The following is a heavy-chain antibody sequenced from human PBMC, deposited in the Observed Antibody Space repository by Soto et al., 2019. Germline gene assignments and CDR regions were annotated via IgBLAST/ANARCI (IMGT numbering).Heavy chain of an antibody. Sequence: GGSLRLSCAASGFSFSNYWMTWVRQAPGKGLEWVANIKNDGSDKYYGASVKGRFTISRDNAKNSLYLQMNSLRAEDTAVYYCARDSGYSYGPPDYWGQGTLVTVSS. V-gene: IGHV3-7*01. D-gene: IGHD5-18*01. CDR1: GFSFSNYW. CDR3: ARDSGYSYGPPDY. CDR2: IKNDGSDK. J-gene: IGHJ4*02.